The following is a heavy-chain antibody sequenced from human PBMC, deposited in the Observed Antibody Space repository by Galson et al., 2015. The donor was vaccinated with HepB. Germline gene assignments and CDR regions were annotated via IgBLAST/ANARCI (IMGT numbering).Heavy chain of an antibody. Sequence: SLRLSCAASGFTFTDYYMSWIRQAPGKGLEWLSYISSTGTYTKSADSVKGRVTIARDNAKNSLYLQMNNLRAEDTAVYDCARVADADYGDLSHFDYWGQGTLFTVSS. CDR3: ARVADADYGDLSHFDY. J-gene: IGHJ4*02. V-gene: IGHV3-11*06. CDR2: ISSTGTYT. CDR1: GFTFTDYY. D-gene: IGHD4-17*01.